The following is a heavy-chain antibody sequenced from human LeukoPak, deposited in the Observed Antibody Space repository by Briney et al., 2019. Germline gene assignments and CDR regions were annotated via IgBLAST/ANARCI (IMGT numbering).Heavy chain of an antibody. CDR3: ARVRGYCSSTICYRYYFDY. D-gene: IGHD2-2*01. CDR2: IYHSGST. Sequence: SETLSLTCTVSGYSISSGYYWGWIRQPPGKGLEWIGTIYHSGSTYYNPSLKSRVTISVDTSKNQFTLKLTSVTAADTAVYYCARVRGYCSSTICYRYYFDYWGQGTLVTVSS. CDR1: GYSISSGYY. V-gene: IGHV4-38-2*02. J-gene: IGHJ4*02.